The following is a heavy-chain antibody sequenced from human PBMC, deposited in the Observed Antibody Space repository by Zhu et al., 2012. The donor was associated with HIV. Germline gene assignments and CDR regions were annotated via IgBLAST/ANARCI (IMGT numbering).Heavy chain of an antibody. CDR1: GFSVSRGYY. Sequence: QVQLQQSGPGLVKPSETLSLTCAVSGFSVSRGYYWGWIRQSPGKGLQWIGSIYHTERSYYYPSLKSRATISIDTSKNQFSLRLRSVTAADSAMYYCARHVVGVTGPYYFDYWGQGNFGTVSS. CDR2: IYHTERS. V-gene: IGHV4-38-2*01. J-gene: IGHJ4*02. D-gene: IGHD2-21*02. CDR3: ARHVVGVTGPYYFDY.